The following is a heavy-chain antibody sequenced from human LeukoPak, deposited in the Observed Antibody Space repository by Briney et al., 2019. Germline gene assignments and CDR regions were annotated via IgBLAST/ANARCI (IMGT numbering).Heavy chain of an antibody. CDR3: ARAYGGNFDGFDI. Sequence: SQTLSLTCTVSGGSISSGGYYWSWIRQHPGKDLEWIGYIYYSGSTYYNPSLKSRVTISEDTSKNQFSLKLSSVTAADTAVYYCARAYGGNFDGFDIWGLGTMITVSS. J-gene: IGHJ3*02. V-gene: IGHV4-31*03. D-gene: IGHD4-23*01. CDR1: GGSISSGGYY. CDR2: IYYSGST.